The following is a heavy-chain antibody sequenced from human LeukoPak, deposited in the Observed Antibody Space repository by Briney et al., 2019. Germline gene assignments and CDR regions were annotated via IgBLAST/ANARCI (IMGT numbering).Heavy chain of an antibody. CDR2: IYYSGST. Sequence: KPSETLSLTCTVSGGSISSSSYYWGWIRQPPGKGLEWIGSIYYSGSTYYNPSLKSRVTISVDTSKNQFSLKLSSVTAADTAVYYCARGHRQFAEYYYDSSGYRKTWFDPWGQGTLVTVSS. CDR3: ARGHRQFAEYYYDSSGYRKTWFDP. CDR1: GGSISSSSYY. D-gene: IGHD3-22*01. J-gene: IGHJ5*02. V-gene: IGHV4-39*07.